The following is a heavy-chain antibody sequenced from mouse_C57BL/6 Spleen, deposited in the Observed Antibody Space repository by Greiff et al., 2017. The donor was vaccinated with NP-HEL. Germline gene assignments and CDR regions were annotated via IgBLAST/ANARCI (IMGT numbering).Heavy chain of an antibody. Sequence: VQLKESGGGLVQPGGSLKLSCAASGFTFSDYYMYWVRQTPEKRLEWVAYISNGGGSTYYPDTVKGRFTISRDNAKNTLYLQMSRLKAEDTAMYYCASGLDDAMDYGGQGTSVTGSS. CDR2: ISNGGGST. CDR1: GFTFSDYY. CDR3: ASGLDDAMDY. D-gene: IGHD4-1*01. V-gene: IGHV5-12*01. J-gene: IGHJ4*01.